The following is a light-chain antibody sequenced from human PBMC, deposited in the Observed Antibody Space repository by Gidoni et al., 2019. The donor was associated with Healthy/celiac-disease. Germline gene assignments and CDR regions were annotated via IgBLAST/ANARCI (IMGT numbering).Light chain of an antibody. Sequence: EIVMTQSPATLSVSPGERATLSCRASQSVSSNLAWYQQKPGQAPRLLIYGASNRATGIPARFSGSGSGTEFTLTISSLQSEDFAVYYCQQYNNWPQTFXXXTKVEIK. J-gene: IGKJ1*01. CDR3: QQYNNWPQT. V-gene: IGKV3-15*01. CDR2: GAS. CDR1: QSVSSN.